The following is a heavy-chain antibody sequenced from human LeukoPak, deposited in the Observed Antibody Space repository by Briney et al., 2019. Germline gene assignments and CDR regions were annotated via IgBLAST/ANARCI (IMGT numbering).Heavy chain of an antibody. CDR2: IYYSGST. J-gene: IGHJ4*02. CDR1: GASISSSRYS. D-gene: IGHD6-19*01. V-gene: IGHV4-39*01. CDR3: AGIPAVADGTGFDY. Sequence: SQTLSLTCTVSGASISSSRYSWGWIRQPPGKGLEWIGSIYYSGSTYYNPSLKSRVTISVDTSKNQFSLKLSSVTAADTAVYYCAGIPAVADGTGFDYWGQGTLVTVSS.